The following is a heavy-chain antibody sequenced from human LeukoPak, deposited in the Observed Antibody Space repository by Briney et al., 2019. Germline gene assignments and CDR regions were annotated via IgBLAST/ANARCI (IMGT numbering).Heavy chain of an antibody. J-gene: IGHJ6*04. V-gene: IGHV4-34*01. CDR2: INHSGGT. CDR3: ASGRVRGRGMDV. CDR1: GGSFSGYY. D-gene: IGHD3-10*01. Sequence: SETLSLTCAVYGGSFSGYYWSWIRQPPGKGLEWIGEINHSGGTNYNPSLKSQVTISVDTSKNQFSLKLSSVTAADTAVYYCASGRVRGRGMDVWGKGTTVTVSS.